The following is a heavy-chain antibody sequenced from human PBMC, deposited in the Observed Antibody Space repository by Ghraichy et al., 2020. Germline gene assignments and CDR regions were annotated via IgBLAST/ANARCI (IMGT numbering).Heavy chain of an antibody. CDR2: INGGGGGT. V-gene: IGHV3-23*01. D-gene: IGHD5-24*01. J-gene: IGHJ4*02. CDR3: AKGGWLQLGSVDY. CDR1: GFTFSSYA. Sequence: GGSLRLSCAASGFTFSSYAMSWVRQAPGKGLEWVSTINGGGGGTYYADSVKGRFTISRDNSKNTLYLQMNSLRAEDTAIYYCAKGGWLQLGSVDYWGQGTLVTVSS.